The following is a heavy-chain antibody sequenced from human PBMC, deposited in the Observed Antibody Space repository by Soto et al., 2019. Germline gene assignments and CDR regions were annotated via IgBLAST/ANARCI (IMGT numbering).Heavy chain of an antibody. CDR1: GFTFSSYS. J-gene: IGHJ4*02. CDR2: ISSSSSTI. V-gene: IGHV3-48*02. Sequence: GGSLRLSCAASGFTFSSYSMNWVRQAPGKGLEWVSYISSSSSTIYYADSVKGRFTISRDNAKNSLYLQMNSLRDEDTDVYYCARDLTGNGGWGSGWYFDYWGQGTLVTVSS. CDR3: ARDLTGNGGWGSGWYFDY. D-gene: IGHD6-19*01.